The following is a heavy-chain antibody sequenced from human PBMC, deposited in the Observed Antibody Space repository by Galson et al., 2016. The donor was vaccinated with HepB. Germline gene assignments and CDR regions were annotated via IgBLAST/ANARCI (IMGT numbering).Heavy chain of an antibody. V-gene: IGHV4-30-4*01. CDR3: TTNWGPPLGY. J-gene: IGHJ4*02. D-gene: IGHD7-27*01. CDR2: IYYRGST. Sequence: TLSLTCTVSGDSISSDDYYWSWIRQPPGKGLEWIGYIYYRGSTYYNPSLKSRISMSVDTSKNHFSLQLKSVTAADTSVYYCTTNWGPPLGYWGPGTLVTVSS. CDR1: GDSISSDDYY.